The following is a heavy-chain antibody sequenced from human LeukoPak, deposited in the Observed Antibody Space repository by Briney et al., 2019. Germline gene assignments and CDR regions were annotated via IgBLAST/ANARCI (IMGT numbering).Heavy chain of an antibody. CDR1: GGSFSGYY. J-gene: IGHJ5*02. V-gene: IGHV4-34*01. CDR2: INHSGST. Sequence: PSETLSLTCAVYGGSFSGYYWSWIRQPPGKGLEWIGEINHSGSTNYNPSLKSRVTISVDTSKNQFSLKLSSVTAADTAVYYCARDHLAAAGLARWFDPWGQGTLVTVSS. CDR3: ARDHLAAAGLARWFDP. D-gene: IGHD6-13*01.